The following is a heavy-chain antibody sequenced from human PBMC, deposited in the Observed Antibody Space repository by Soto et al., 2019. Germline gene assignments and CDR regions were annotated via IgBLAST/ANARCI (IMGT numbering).Heavy chain of an antibody. Sequence: QVQLVESGGGVGQPGRSLRLSCAASGFTFSSYAMHWVRQAPGKGLEWVAVISYDGSNKYYADSVKGRFTISRDNSKNTLYLQMNSLRAEDTAVYYCARDRLPYSGSYYYWGQGTLVTVSS. V-gene: IGHV3-30-3*01. CDR3: ARDRLPYSGSYYY. CDR1: GFTFSSYA. CDR2: ISYDGSNK. J-gene: IGHJ4*02. D-gene: IGHD1-26*01.